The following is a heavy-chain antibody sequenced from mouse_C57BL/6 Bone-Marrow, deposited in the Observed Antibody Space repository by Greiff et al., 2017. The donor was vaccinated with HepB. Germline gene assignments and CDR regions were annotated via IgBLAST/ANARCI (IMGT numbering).Heavy chain of an antibody. V-gene: IGHV5-17*01. CDR2: ISSGSSTI. D-gene: IGHD2-3*01. Sequence: EVQGVESGGGLVKPGGSLKLSCAASGFTFSDYGMHWVRQAPEKGLEWVAYISSGSSTIYYADTVKGRFTISRDNAQNTLFLQMTSLRSEDTAMYYCARMTYDGYYRYYFDYWGQGTTLTVSS. J-gene: IGHJ2*01. CDR1: GFTFSDYG. CDR3: ARMTYDGYYRYYFDY.